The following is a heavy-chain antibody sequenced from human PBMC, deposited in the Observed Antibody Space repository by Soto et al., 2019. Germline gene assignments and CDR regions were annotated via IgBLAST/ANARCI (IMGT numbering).Heavy chain of an antibody. J-gene: IGHJ4*02. CDR2: IRSKAYGGTT. Sequence: PGGSLRLSCTASGFTFGDYAMSWVRQAPGKGLEWVGFIRSKAYGGTTEYAASVKGRFTISRDDSKSIAYLQMNSLKTEDTAVYYCNRDYDPLHFDYWGQGTLVTVSS. V-gene: IGHV3-49*04. D-gene: IGHD5-12*01. CDR3: NRDYDPLHFDY. CDR1: GFTFGDYA.